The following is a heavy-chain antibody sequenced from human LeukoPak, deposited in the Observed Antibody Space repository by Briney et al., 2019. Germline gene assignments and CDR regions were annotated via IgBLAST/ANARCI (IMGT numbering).Heavy chain of an antibody. V-gene: IGHV4-34*01. Sequence: SETLSLTCAVYGGSFSGYYWSWIRQPPGKGLEWIGEINHSGSTNYNPSLKSRVTISVDTSKNQFSLKLSSVTAADTAVYYCARLGANYDILTGYYVSPSFDCWGQGTLVTVSS. D-gene: IGHD3-9*01. CDR2: INHSGST. J-gene: IGHJ4*02. CDR3: ARLGANYDILTGYYVSPSFDC. CDR1: GGSFSGYY.